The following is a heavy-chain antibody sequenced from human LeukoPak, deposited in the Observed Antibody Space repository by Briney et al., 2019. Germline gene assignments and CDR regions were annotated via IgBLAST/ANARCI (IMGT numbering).Heavy chain of an antibody. CDR2: IYPGDSDT. J-gene: IGHJ4*02. CDR1: GYYFISYW. D-gene: IGHD4-17*01. V-gene: IGHV5-51*01. CDR3: ARARNGDYMWDY. Sequence: GESLKISCQGSGYYFISYWIGWVRQMPGKGLEWVGIIYPGDSDTRYSPSFQGQVTISADKSISTAYLQWSSLRASDTAMYYCARARNGDYMWDYWGQGTLVTVSS.